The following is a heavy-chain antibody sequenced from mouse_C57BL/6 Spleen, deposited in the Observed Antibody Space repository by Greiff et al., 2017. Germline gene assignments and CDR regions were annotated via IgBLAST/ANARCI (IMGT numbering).Heavy chain of an antibody. D-gene: IGHD3-3*01. V-gene: IGHV1-69*01. CDR3: ARSWDSGFDY. CDR2: IDPSDSYT. J-gene: IGHJ2*01. Sequence: QVQLQQPGAELVMPGASVKLSCTASGFTFTSYCMHRVKQRPGQGLEWIGEIDPSDSYTNYDQKFKGKSTLTADKSSSTAYMQLSSLTSEDAAVYYCARSWDSGFDYWGQGTTLTVAS. CDR1: GFTFTSYC.